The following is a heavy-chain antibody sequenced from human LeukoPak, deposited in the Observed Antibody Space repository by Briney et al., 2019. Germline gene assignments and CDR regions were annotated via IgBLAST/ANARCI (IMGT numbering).Heavy chain of an antibody. V-gene: IGHV6-1*01. J-gene: IGHJ4*02. CDR1: GDSVSSNSAA. CDR2: TYYRSKWPN. D-gene: IGHD1-1*01. CDR3: ARGIMATGFDF. Sequence: SRALSLTCAISGDSVSSNSAAWNWIRQSPLRGLEWLGITYYRSKWPNNYAVSVKSRLTINPDTSKNQFSLQLNSVTPEDTAVYYCARGIMATGFDFWGQGTLVTV.